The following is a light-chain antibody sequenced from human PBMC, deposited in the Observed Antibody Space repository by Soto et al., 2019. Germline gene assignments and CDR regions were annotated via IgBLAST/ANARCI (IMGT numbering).Light chain of an antibody. CDR2: DAS. Sequence: EIVLTQSPATLSLSPGERATLSCRASQSVSSYLAWYQQKPGQAPRLLIYDASNRATGIPARFSGSGSGTDFTLTSSSLEPEDFAVYYRQQRSNWPPLTVGQGTRREIK. CDR3: QQRSNWPPLT. J-gene: IGKJ5*01. CDR1: QSVSSY. V-gene: IGKV3-11*01.